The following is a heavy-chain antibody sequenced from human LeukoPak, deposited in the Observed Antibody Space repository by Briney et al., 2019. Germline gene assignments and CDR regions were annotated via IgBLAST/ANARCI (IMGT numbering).Heavy chain of an antibody. V-gene: IGHV4-59*01. CDR2: IYYSGST. D-gene: IGHD5-18*01. Sequence: PSETLSLTCTVSGGSISSYYWSRIRQPPGKGLEWIGYIYYSGSTNYNPSLKSRVTISVDTSKNQFSLKLSSVTAADTAVYYCARRGYSYGDFWFDPWGQGTLVTVSS. CDR1: GGSISSYY. J-gene: IGHJ5*02. CDR3: ARRGYSYGDFWFDP.